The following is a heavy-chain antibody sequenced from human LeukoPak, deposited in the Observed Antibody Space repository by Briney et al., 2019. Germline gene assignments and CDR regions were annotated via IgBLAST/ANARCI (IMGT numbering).Heavy chain of an antibody. CDR1: VLTLCDFY. CDR2: INSGGNT. Sequence: GGCLRLSPAPSVLTLCDFYMSGVCPAPGKGMEWDTAINSGGNTFHANSVNARYTLSRHTSKNTLYLQMNGQRAEDPAVYYCTRDPDAWGQGTLVTVSS. V-gene: IGHV3-66*01. J-gene: IGHJ5*02. CDR3: TRDPDA.